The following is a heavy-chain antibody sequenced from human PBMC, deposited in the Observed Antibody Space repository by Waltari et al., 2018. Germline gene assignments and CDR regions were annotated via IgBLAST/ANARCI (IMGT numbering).Heavy chain of an antibody. V-gene: IGHV3-23*01. J-gene: IGHJ5*02. CDR1: GFTFSSYA. Sequence: EVQLLESGGGLVQPGGSLRLSCAASGFTFSSYAMSWVRQAPGKGLEWVSAISGSGGSTYYADSVKGRFTISRDNSKNTLYLQMNSLRAEDTAVYYCAKGLGLGSSMSNWFDPWGQGTLVTVSS. D-gene: IGHD6-6*01. CDR2: ISGSGGST. CDR3: AKGLGLGSSMSNWFDP.